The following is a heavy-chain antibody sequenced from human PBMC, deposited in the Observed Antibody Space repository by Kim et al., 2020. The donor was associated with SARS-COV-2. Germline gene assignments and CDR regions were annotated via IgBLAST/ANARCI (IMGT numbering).Heavy chain of an antibody. D-gene: IGHD2-21*01. Sequence: GSLRLSCAVSGFTFGSYTMTWVRQAPGKGLEWVSIITGSGDRTYYADSVKGRFTVSRDNSENTLYLQMNSLRAEDTAVYYCAKDDSLNYWGQGTQVTVSS. CDR2: ITGSGDRT. CDR3: AKDDSLNY. V-gene: IGHV3-23*01. CDR1: GFTFGSYT. J-gene: IGHJ4*02.